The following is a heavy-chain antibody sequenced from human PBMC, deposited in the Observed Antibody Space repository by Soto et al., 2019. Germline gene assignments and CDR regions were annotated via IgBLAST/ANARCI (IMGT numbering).Heavy chain of an antibody. CDR2: IYYSGST. J-gene: IGHJ4*02. V-gene: IGHV4-39*01. CDR1: GGSISSSNYY. CDR3: ARLTDIVATRFQLKDNYYFDY. Sequence: PSETLSLTCTVSGGSISSSNYYWGWIRQPPGKGLEWIGSIYYSGSTYYNPSLKSRVTISVDTSKNQFSLKLSSVTAADTAVYYCARLTDIVATRFQLKDNYYFDYWGQGTLVTVSS. D-gene: IGHD5-12*01.